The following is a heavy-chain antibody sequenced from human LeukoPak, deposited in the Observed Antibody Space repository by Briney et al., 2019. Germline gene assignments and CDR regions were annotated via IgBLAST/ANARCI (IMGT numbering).Heavy chain of an antibody. D-gene: IGHD6-19*01. V-gene: IGHV1-2*02. J-gene: IGHJ4*02. Sequence: GASVKVSCKASGYTFTGYYMHWVRQAPGQGLEWMGWINPNSGGTNYAQKFQGRVTMTRDTSISTAYMELSRLRSDDTAVYYCARGPIAVAGILSGYFDYWGQGTLVTVSS. CDR2: INPNSGGT. CDR1: GYTFTGYY. CDR3: ARGPIAVAGILSGYFDY.